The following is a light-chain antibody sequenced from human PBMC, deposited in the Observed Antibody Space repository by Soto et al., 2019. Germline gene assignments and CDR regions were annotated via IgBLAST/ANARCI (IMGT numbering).Light chain of an antibody. CDR2: DVS. Sequence: QSALTQPASVSGSPGQSITISCTGTSSDVGGYNYVSWYQQHPGKAPKLMIYDVSNRPSGVSNRFSGSKSGNTASLTISGLPAEDEADYYCRSYTSSSTRVFGGGTKLTVL. J-gene: IGLJ2*01. CDR1: SSDVGGYNY. V-gene: IGLV2-14*01. CDR3: RSYTSSSTRV.